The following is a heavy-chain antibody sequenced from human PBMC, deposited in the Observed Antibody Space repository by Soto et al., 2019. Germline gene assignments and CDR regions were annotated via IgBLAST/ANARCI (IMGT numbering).Heavy chain of an antibody. V-gene: IGHV1-69*13. Sequence: SVKVSCKASGGTFSSYAISWVRQAPGQGLEWMGGIIPIFGTANYAQKFQGRVTITADESTSTAYMELSSLRPEDTAVYYCARAPGLRFLEWWDRHLKYYYYGMDVWGQGTTVTVSS. J-gene: IGHJ6*02. CDR3: ARAPGLRFLEWWDRHLKYYYYGMDV. CDR1: GGTFSSYA. CDR2: IIPIFGTA. D-gene: IGHD3-3*01.